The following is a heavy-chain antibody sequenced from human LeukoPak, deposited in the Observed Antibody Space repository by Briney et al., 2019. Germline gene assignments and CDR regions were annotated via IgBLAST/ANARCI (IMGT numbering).Heavy chain of an antibody. CDR1: GYTFTSYD. CDR2: MNPNSGNT. J-gene: IGHJ5*02. D-gene: IGHD3-16*02. V-gene: IGHV1-8*01. CDR3: ARGHYDYVWGSYRSSDWFDP. Sequence: ASVKVSCKASGYTFTSYDINWVRQATRQGLEWMGWMNPNSGNTGYAQKFQGRVTMTRNTSISTAYMELSSLRSEDTAVYYCARGHYDYVWGSYRSSDWFDPWGQGTLVTVSS.